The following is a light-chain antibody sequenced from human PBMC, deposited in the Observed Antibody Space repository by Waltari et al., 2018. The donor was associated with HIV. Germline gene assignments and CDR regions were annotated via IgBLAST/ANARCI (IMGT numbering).Light chain of an antibody. CDR1: RSNIGSNT. CDR3: AVWDDSLNAYV. J-gene: IGLJ1*01. Sequence: QSVLTQPPSASGTPGQRVTFSCSGSRSNIGSNTVNWYQQLPGTAPKLLIYSNIQRPAWVPDRFSGSNAGHSASLAISGLQSEDDAVYYCAVWDDSLNAYVFGTGTKVTVL. CDR2: SNI. V-gene: IGLV1-44*01.